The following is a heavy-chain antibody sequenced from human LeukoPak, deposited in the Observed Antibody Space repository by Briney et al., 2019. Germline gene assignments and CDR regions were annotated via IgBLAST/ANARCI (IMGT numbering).Heavy chain of an antibody. Sequence: SVKVSCKASGGTFSSYAISWVRQAPGQGLEWMGGIIPIFGTANYAQKFQGRVTITTDKSTSTAYMELSSLRSEDTAVYYCARAAIVVVPAAVTGGDWFGPWGQGTLVTVSS. V-gene: IGHV1-69*05. J-gene: IGHJ5*02. CDR2: IIPIFGTA. CDR3: ARAAIVVVPAAVTGGDWFGP. D-gene: IGHD2-2*01. CDR1: GGTFSSYA.